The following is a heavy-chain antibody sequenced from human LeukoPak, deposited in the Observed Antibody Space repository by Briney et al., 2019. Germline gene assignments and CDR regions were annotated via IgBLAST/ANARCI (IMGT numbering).Heavy chain of an antibody. Sequence: GGSLRLSCAASGFTFSNYAMSWVRQAPGKGLEWVSAITDSGGSTYSADSVKGRFTISRDNSKNTLYLQMNSLRAEDTAVYYCAKDLLLWFGELFPTDYWGQGTLVTVSS. CDR3: AKDLLLWFGELFPTDY. D-gene: IGHD3-10*01. CDR1: GFTFSNYA. CDR2: ITDSGGST. V-gene: IGHV3-23*01. J-gene: IGHJ4*02.